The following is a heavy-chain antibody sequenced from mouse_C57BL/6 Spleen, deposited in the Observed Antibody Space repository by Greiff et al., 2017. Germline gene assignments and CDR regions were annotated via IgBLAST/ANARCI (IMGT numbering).Heavy chain of an antibody. V-gene: IGHV1-62-2*01. CDR1: GYTFTEYT. D-gene: IGHD1-1*01. J-gene: IGHJ2*01. Sequence: QVQLQQSGAELVKPGASVKLSCKASGYTFTEYTIHWVKQRSGQGLEWIGWFYPGSGSIKYNEKFKDKATLTADKSSSTVYMELSRLTSEDSAVYFCARHEPYYCGSSYDYFDYWGQGTTLTVSS. CDR3: ARHEPYYCGSSYDYFDY. CDR2: FYPGSGSI.